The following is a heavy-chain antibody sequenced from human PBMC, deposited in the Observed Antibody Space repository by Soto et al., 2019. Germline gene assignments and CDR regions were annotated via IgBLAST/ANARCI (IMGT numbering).Heavy chain of an antibody. CDR1: GGSISSGDYY. CDR2: IYYSGST. CDR3: ARKRVNYGGNSDYYYYGMDV. V-gene: IGHV4-30-4*01. Sequence: SETLSLTCTVSGGSISSGDYYWSWIRQPPGKGLEWIGYIYYSGSTYYNPSLKSRVTISVDTSKNQFSLKLSSVTAADTAVYYCARKRVNYGGNSDYYYYGMDVWGQGTTVTVSS. D-gene: IGHD4-17*01. J-gene: IGHJ6*02.